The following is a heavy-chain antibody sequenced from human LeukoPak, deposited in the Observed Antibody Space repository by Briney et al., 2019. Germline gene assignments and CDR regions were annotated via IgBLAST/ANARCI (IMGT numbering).Heavy chain of an antibody. CDR3: ARTSNWNLGPFDY. V-gene: IGHV6-1*01. J-gene: IGHJ4*02. Sequence: SQTLSLTCAISGDSLSRNGIAWNWIRQSPSRGLEWLGRTYYSSKWFIDYAVSVKSRITINPDTSKNQFSLQLNSVTPEDTAVYYCARTSNWNLGPFDYWGQGTLVTVSS. CDR2: TYYSSKWFI. CDR1: GDSLSRNGIA. D-gene: IGHD1-20*01.